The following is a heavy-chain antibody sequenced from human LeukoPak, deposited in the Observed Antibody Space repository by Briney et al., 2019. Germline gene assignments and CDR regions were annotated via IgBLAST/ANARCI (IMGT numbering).Heavy chain of an antibody. CDR2: IYYSGST. CDR1: GGSVSSGSYY. J-gene: IGHJ3*02. V-gene: IGHV4-61*01. D-gene: IGHD3-3*01. Sequence: PSETLSLTCTVSGGSVSSGSYYWSWIRQPPGKGLEWIGYIYYSGSTNHNPSLKSRVTISVDTSKNQFSLKLSSVTAADTAVYYCARDSSLDDGDDAFDIWGQGTMVTVSS. CDR3: ARDSSLDDGDDAFDI.